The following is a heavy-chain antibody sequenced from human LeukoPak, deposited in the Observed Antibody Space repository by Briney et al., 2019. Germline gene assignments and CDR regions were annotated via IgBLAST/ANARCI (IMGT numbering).Heavy chain of an antibody. V-gene: IGHV4-38-2*02. CDR1: GNSISSGYY. CDR2: IYHTGGT. J-gene: IGHJ4*02. D-gene: IGHD2-15*01. CDR3: ARDCSGGSCCSGGIGY. Sequence: SETLSLTCAVTGNSISSGYYWGWIRQPPGKGLEWIGSIYHTGGTYYNPSLKSRVTISVDTSKNRFSLKLSSVTAADTAVYYCARDCSGGSCCSGGIGYWGQGTLVTVSS.